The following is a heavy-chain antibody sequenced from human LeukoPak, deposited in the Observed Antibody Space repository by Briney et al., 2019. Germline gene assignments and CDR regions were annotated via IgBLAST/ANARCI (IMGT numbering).Heavy chain of an antibody. J-gene: IGHJ5*02. V-gene: IGHV1-8*01. D-gene: IGHD1-26*01. Sequence: ASVKVSCKASGYTFTSYDINWVRQATGQGLEWMGWMNPNSGNTGYAQKFQGRVTMTRNTSISTAYMELSSLRSEDTAVYYCARPLGSYFPNWFDPWGQGTLVTVSS. CDR3: ARPLGSYFPNWFDP. CDR1: GYTFTSYD. CDR2: MNPNSGNT.